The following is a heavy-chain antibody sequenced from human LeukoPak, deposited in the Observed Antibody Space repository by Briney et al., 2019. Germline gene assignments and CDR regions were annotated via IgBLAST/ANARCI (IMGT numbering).Heavy chain of an antibody. CDR1: GGSFSGYY. CDR2: IYYSGST. V-gene: IGHV4-59*01. D-gene: IGHD3-9*01. J-gene: IGHJ4*02. Sequence: SETLSLTCAVYGGSFSGYYWSWIRQPPGKGLEWIGYIYYSGSTNYNPSLKSRVTISVDTSKNQFSLKLSSVTAADTAVYYCARSDVLRYFDWLSYFDYWGQGTLVTVSS. CDR3: ARSDVLRYFDWLSYFDY.